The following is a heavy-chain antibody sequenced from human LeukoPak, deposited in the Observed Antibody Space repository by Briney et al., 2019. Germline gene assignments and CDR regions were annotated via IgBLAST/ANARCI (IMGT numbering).Heavy chain of an antibody. V-gene: IGHV4-39*01. CDR2: IYYSGST. CDR1: GGSISSSSYY. J-gene: IGHJ4*02. D-gene: IGHD5-18*01. CDR3: ARGRYSYGYRYFDY. Sequence: SETLSLTCTVSGGSISSSSYYWGWIRQPPGKGLEWIGSIYYSGSTYYNPSLKSRVTISVDTSKNQFSLKLSSVTAADTAVYYCARGRYSYGYRYFDYWGQGTLVTVSS.